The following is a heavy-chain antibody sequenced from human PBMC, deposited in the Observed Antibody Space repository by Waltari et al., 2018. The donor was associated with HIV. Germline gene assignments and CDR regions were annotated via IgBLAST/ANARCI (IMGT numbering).Heavy chain of an antibody. D-gene: IGHD6-6*01. J-gene: IGHJ1*01. V-gene: IGHV3-33*01. CDR1: WFTFRXXX. CDR3: ARGYSSSRWIPLYH. CDR2: FWSDGVEI. Sequence: QVQLVESGGGVVQPGTSLTLSCAVSWFTFRXXXXPWVRQSPAKGLEWLAVFWSDGVEISYADSVKGRFTISKDSSQKTLYLHLTSLRAEDTALYYCARGYSSSRWIPLYHWGRGTLVTVSS.